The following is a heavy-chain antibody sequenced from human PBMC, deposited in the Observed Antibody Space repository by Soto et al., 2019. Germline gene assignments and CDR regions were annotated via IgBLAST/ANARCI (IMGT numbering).Heavy chain of an antibody. CDR3: ARSVGAAPYFDY. CDR1: GFTFSSYG. Sequence: GGSLRLSCAASGFTFSSYGMHWVRQAPGKGLEWVAVIWYDGSNKYYADSVKGRFTISRDNSKNTLYLQMNSLRAEDTAVYYCARSVGAAPYFDYWGQGTLVTVSS. V-gene: IGHV3-33*01. J-gene: IGHJ4*02. CDR2: IWYDGSNK. D-gene: IGHD3-10*01.